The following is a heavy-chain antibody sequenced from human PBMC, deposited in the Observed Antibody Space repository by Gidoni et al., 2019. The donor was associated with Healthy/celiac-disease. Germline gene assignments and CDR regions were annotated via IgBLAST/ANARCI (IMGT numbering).Heavy chain of an antibody. CDR3: ARISRTYYDFWSGYYAYNWFDP. CDR2: IFSNDEK. Sequence: QVTLKESGPVLVKPTETLTLTCTVSGFSLSNARMGVSWIRQPPGKALEWLAHIFSNDEKSYSTSLKSRLTISKDTSKSQVVLTMTNMDPVDTATYYCARISRTYYDFWSGYYAYNWFDPWGQGTLVTVSS. V-gene: IGHV2-26*01. J-gene: IGHJ5*02. CDR1: GFSLSNARMG. D-gene: IGHD3-3*01.